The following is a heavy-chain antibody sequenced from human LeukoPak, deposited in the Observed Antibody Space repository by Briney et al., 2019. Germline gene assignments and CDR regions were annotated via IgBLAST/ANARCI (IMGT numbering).Heavy chain of an antibody. V-gene: IGHV3-23*01. CDR2: ISGSGGST. CDR1: GFAFNNYA. CDR3: AKAYCSSTSCKESFFDY. J-gene: IGHJ4*02. Sequence: GGSLRLSCAASGFAFNNYAMNWVRQAPGKGLEWVSTISGSGGSTYYFVKGRFTISRDNSKNTLYLQMNSLRAEDTAVYYCAKAYCSSTSCKESFFDYRGQGTLVTVSS. D-gene: IGHD2-2*01.